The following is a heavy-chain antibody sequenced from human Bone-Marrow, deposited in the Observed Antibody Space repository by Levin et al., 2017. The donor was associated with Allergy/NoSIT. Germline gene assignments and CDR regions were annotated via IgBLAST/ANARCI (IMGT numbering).Heavy chain of an antibody. J-gene: IGHJ4*02. CDR2: ISYDGSST. D-gene: IGHD6-19*01. CDR1: GFTFSFYG. Sequence: LSLPCAASGFTFSFYGMNWVRQAPGKGLEWVSFISYDGSSTYYADSLKGRFTISRDNSENTLYLEMNSLRVEDTAMYYCGKAGNSGWQLASWGQGTLVTVSS. V-gene: IGHV3-30*18. CDR3: GKAGNSGWQLAS.